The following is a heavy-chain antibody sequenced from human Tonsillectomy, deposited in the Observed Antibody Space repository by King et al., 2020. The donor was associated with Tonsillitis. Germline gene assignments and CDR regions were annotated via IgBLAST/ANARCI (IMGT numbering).Heavy chain of an antibody. CDR3: VKDVWITMPRGPGDY. D-gene: IGHD3-10*01. CDR1: GFTFSSYG. Sequence: VQLVESGGGLVQPGGSLRLSCSASGFTFSSYGMHWVRQAPGKGLEYVSAISSNGGSTYYADSVKGRSTISRDNSKTTLYLQMSSLRAEDTAVYYCVKDVWITMPRGPGDYWGQGTLVNVSS. J-gene: IGHJ4*02. V-gene: IGHV3-64D*06. CDR2: ISSNGGST.